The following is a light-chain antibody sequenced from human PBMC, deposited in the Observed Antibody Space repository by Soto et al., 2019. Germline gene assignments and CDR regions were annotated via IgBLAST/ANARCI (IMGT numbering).Light chain of an antibody. J-gene: IGKJ1*01. V-gene: IGKV3-15*01. CDR1: QSVSNN. CDR2: GAS. CDR3: QHYTILPRQ. Sequence: KQAPSNVSTSEKELAPVSCWASQSVSNNLAWYQQKPGQAPRLLIYGASTRATGIPARFSGSGSETEFTLTISSLQSEDFALYCCQHYTILPRQFAQGTKV.